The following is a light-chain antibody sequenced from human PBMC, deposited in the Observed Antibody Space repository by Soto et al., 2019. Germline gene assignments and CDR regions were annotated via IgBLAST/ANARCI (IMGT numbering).Light chain of an antibody. Sequence: DIQLTQSPSSLSASVGDRVNITCRASQSISNSLNWYQQKPGKAPNLLIYGTSDLQSGVPSRFSGSGSGTEFTLTISSLQRDDFATYYCQQSHSSSWTFGQGTKVDIK. CDR2: GTS. CDR1: QSISNS. V-gene: IGKV1-39*01. J-gene: IGKJ1*01. CDR3: QQSHSSSWT.